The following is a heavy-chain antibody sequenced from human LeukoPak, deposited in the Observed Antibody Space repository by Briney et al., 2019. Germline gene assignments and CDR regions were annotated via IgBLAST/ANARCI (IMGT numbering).Heavy chain of an antibody. D-gene: IGHD4-23*01. J-gene: IGHJ6*02. V-gene: IGHV4-39*01. CDR2: IYYSGST. CDR1: GGSISSSSYY. Sequence: TSSETLSLTCTVSGGSISSSSYYWGWIRQPPGKGLEWIGSIYYSGSTYYNPSLKSRVTISVDTSKNQFSLKLSSVTAADTAVYYCARYYGGNSHYYYYGMDVWGQGTTVTVSS. CDR3: ARYYGGNSHYYYYGMDV.